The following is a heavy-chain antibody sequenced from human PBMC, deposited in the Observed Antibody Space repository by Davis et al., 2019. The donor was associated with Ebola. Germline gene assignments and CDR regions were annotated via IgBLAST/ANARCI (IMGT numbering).Heavy chain of an antibody. CDR1: GGSISSSSYF. Sequence: PSETLSLTCTVSGGSISSSSYFWGWIRQPPGKGLEWIGSTHYNGNTYYNPSLRSRLTISIDTSKNQFSLKLTSVTAADTAVYYCARAAAAAGTEGVYDYWGQGTLVTVSS. J-gene: IGHJ4*02. V-gene: IGHV4-39*07. D-gene: IGHD6-13*01. CDR3: ARAAAAAGTEGVYDY. CDR2: THYNGNT.